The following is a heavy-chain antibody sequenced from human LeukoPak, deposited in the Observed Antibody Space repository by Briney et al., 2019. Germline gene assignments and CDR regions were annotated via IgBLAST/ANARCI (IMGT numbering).Heavy chain of an antibody. J-gene: IGHJ3*02. Sequence: SETLSLTCTVSGGSISSSSYYWGWIRQPPGKGLEWIGSIYYSGSTYYNPSLKSRVTISVDTSKNQFSLKLSSVTAADTAVYYCVRTRSGSYPDAFDIWGQGTMVTVSS. V-gene: IGHV4-39*07. D-gene: IGHD1-26*01. CDR1: GGSISSSSYY. CDR2: IYYSGST. CDR3: VRTRSGSYPDAFDI.